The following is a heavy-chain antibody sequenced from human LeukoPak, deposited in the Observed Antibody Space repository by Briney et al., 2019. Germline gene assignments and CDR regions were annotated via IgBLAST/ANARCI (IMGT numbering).Heavy chain of an antibody. Sequence: SETLSLTCTVSGGSISSSSYYWGWRRPPPGEGLVWVGSIYYSGSTYYNPSLKTRVTISVDTSKNQFSLKLSSVTAADTAVYYCARQDILTGYYNWFDPWGQGTLVTVST. CDR1: GGSISSSSYY. J-gene: IGHJ5*02. D-gene: IGHD3-9*01. CDR3: ARQDILTGYYNWFDP. CDR2: IYYSGST. V-gene: IGHV4-39*01.